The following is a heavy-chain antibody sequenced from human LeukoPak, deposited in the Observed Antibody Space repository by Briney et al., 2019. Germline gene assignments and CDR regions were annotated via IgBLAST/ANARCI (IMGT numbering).Heavy chain of an antibody. V-gene: IGHV3-64D*09. CDR2: ISSNGGST. D-gene: IGHD3-3*01. CDR1: GFTFSSYA. J-gene: IGHJ4*02. CDR3: ARGEYYDFWSGYSPSGY. Sequence: GGSLRLSCSASGFTFSSYAMHWGRQAPGKGLEYVSAISSNGGSTYYADSVKGRFTISRDNSKNTLYLQMSSLRAEDTAVYYCARGEYYDFWSGYSPSGYWGQGTLVTVSS.